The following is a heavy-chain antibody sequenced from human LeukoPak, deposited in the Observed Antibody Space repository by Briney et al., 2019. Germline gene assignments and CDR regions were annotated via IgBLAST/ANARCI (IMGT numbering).Heavy chain of an antibody. J-gene: IGHJ5*02. D-gene: IGHD3-9*01. CDR1: GFPFSSHA. CDR3: ARGSIGPVLRYFDWLLSPNWFDP. V-gene: IGHV4-39*01. Sequence: KSGGSLRLSCAASGFPFSSHAMSWVRQPPGKGLEWIGTIYYSWRTYHNPSLKSRLTISVDTSKNQFSLKLRSVTAADTAAYYCARGSIGPVLRYFDWLLSPNWFDPWGQGTLVTVSS. CDR2: IYYSWRT.